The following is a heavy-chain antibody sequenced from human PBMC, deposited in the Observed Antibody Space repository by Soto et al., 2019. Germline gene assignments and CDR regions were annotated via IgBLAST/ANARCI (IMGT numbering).Heavy chain of an antibody. CDR3: AGGREVIDY. CDR2: INPNSGGT. D-gene: IGHD2-21*01. Sequence: PSVKVSCKASGYTFTGYYMHWVRQAPGQGLEGMGWINPNSGGTNYAQKFQGWVTMTRDTSISTAYMELSGLRSDDTAVYYCAGGREVIDYWGQGTLVTVSS. V-gene: IGHV1-2*04. CDR1: GYTFTGYY. J-gene: IGHJ4*02.